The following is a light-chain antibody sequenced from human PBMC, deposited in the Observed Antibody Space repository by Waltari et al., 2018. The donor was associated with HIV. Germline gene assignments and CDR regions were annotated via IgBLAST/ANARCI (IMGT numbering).Light chain of an antibody. CDR1: RRDVGAHYL. Sequence: QSALTPPASVTESPGRSITISCTGTRRDVGAHYLVSSYQQHPNKAPKLIIYDVSKRPSGVSLRFSGSKSGNTASLRIVGLQPEDEADYYCCSYGGVPILYVFGGGTTVTV. V-gene: IGLV2-23*02. CDR2: DVS. CDR3: CSYGGVPILYV. J-gene: IGLJ1*01.